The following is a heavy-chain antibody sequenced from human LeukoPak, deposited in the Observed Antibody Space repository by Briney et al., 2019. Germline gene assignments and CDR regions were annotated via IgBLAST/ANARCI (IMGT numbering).Heavy chain of an antibody. J-gene: IGHJ6*03. CDR1: GGSFSGYY. Sequence: SETLSLTCPVYGGSFSGYYWSWIRQPPGKGLEWIGEINHSGSTNYNPSLKSRVTISVDTSKNQFSLKLSSVPAADTAVYYCARGRYDFWSGYYDYYYYYYMDVWGKGTTVTVSS. D-gene: IGHD3-3*01. CDR3: ARGRYDFWSGYYDYYYYYYMDV. V-gene: IGHV4-34*01. CDR2: INHSGST.